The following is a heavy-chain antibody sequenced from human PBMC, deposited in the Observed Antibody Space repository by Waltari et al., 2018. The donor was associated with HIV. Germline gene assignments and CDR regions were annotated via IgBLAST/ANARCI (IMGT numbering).Heavy chain of an antibody. CDR2: ISSSSSYI. CDR3: ARGAAGCSGGSCYSL. CDR1: GFPFSSFR. Sequence: EVQLVASGGGLVTPGGSLRLSCAASGFPFSSFRLNWVRQPPGKGLEWVSSISSSSSYIYYADSVKGRFTISRDNAKNSLYLQMNSLRAEDTAVYYCARGAAGCSGGSCYSLWGQGTLVTVSS. V-gene: IGHV3-21*01. D-gene: IGHD2-15*01. J-gene: IGHJ4*02.